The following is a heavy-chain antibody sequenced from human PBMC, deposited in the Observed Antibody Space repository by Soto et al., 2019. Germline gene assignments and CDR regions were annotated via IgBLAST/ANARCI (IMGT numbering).Heavy chain of an antibody. CDR3: ARHTPAISISDH. Sequence: PSETLSLTCTVSNGSISPYYWSWIRQSPGKGLEWIGSIYYSGSTYYNPSLKSRVTISVDTSKNQFSLKLSSVTAADTAVYYCARHTPAISISDHWGQATLVTVSS. V-gene: IGHV4-59*05. D-gene: IGHD2-15*01. CDR2: IYYSGST. CDR1: NGSISPYY. J-gene: IGHJ4*02.